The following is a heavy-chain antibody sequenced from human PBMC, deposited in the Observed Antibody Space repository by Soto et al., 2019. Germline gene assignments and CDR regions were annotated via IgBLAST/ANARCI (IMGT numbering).Heavy chain of an antibody. CDR2: IRGSAGST. D-gene: IGHD6-19*01. CDR1: GFTLNSYA. V-gene: IGHV3-23*01. Sequence: PGGSLRLSCAASGFTLNSYAMVWVRQAPGTGLEWVSDIRGSAGSTHYADSVKGRFTISRDNSRNTLYLQMNSLRAEDTAVYYCAKDKALAGPTSGMDVWGQGTTVTVSS. J-gene: IGHJ6*02. CDR3: AKDKALAGPTSGMDV.